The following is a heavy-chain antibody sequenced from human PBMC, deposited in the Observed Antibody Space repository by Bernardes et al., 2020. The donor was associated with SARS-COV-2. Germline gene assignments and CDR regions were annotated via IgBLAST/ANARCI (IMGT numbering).Heavy chain of an antibody. V-gene: IGHV3-30*18. D-gene: IGHD2-21*02. CDR2: ISYDGSNK. Sequence: GSLRLSCAASGFTFSSYGMHWVRQAPGKGLEWVAVISYDGSNKYYADSVKGRFTISRDNSKNTLYLQMNSLRAEDTAVYYCAKDLTIVVVTAMVDYWGQGTLVTVSS. CDR1: GFTFSSYG. CDR3: AKDLTIVVVTAMVDY. J-gene: IGHJ4*02.